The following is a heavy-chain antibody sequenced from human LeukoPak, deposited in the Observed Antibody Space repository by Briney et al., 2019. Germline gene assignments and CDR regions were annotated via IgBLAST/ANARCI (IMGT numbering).Heavy chain of an antibody. CDR1: GGSFSGYY. CDR2: INHSGST. D-gene: IGHD6-6*01. V-gene: IGHV4-34*01. Sequence: TPSETLSLTCAVYGGSFSGYYWSWIRQPPGKGLEWIGEINHSGSTNYNPSLKSRVTISVDTSKNQFSLKLSSVTAADTAVYYRARCSSSAFDIWGQGTMVTVSS. J-gene: IGHJ3*02. CDR3: ARCSSSAFDI.